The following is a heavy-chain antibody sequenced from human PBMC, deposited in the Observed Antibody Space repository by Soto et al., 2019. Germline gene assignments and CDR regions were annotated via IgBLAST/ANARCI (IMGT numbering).Heavy chain of an antibody. D-gene: IGHD2-2*01. CDR2: IDPSDSNI. J-gene: IGHJ6*02. CDR1: GYSFTSYW. CDR3: ARYCTSTGCYYNGMDV. Sequence: GESLKISCNGSGYSFTSYWITWVRQMPGKGLEWMGRIDPSDSNINYSPSFQGHVTISADKSISTAYLQWSSLKASDTAMYYCARYCTSTGCYYNGMDVWGQGTTVTVS. V-gene: IGHV5-10-1*01.